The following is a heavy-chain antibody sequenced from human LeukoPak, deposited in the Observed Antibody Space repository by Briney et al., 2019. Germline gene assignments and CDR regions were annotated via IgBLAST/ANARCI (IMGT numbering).Heavy chain of an antibody. D-gene: IGHD2-2*01. CDR1: GFTFSSYG. CDR2: ISYDGSNK. Sequence: PGRSLRLSRAASGFTFSSYGMHWVRQALGKGLEWVAVISYDGSNKFYTDSVKGRFTISRDNSKNMMYLQMNSLRAEDTAVYYCAKEWSRTSFFENWGQGTLVTVSS. J-gene: IGHJ4*02. CDR3: AKEWSRTSFFEN. V-gene: IGHV3-30*18.